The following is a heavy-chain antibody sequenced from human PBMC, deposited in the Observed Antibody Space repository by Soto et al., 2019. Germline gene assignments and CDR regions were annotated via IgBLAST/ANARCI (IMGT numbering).Heavy chain of an antibody. D-gene: IGHD1-1*01. CDR2: IWYDGSNK. V-gene: IGHV3-33*01. CDR3: ARSEPYIYYYYYGMDV. CDR1: GFTLSSYG. Sequence: GGALRLSCAASGFTLSSYGMHWVRQAPGKGLEWVAVIWYDGSNKYYADSVKGRFTISRDNSKNTLYLQMNSLRAEDTAVYYCARSEPYIYYYYYGMDVWGQGTTVTVSS. J-gene: IGHJ6*02.